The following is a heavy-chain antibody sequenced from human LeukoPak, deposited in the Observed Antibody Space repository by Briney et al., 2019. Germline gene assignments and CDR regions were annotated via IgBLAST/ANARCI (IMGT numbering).Heavy chain of an antibody. J-gene: IGHJ4*02. CDR3: ARRVSGWFYFDF. V-gene: IGHV4-59*08. CDR2: IYNSGTT. CDR1: GGSISSDY. Sequence: PSETLSLTCIVSGGSISSDYWSWIRQPPGKGLEWIGHIYNSGTTKYNPSLKSRVTISADTSKNQFSLKLSSVTAADTAVYYCARRVSGWFYFDFWGQGTLVTVSP. D-gene: IGHD6-19*01.